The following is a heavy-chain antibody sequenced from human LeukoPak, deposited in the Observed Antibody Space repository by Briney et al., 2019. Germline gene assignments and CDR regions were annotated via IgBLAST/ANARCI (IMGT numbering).Heavy chain of an antibody. CDR2: ISYDGSNK. CDR1: GFTFSSYA. CDR3: ARVTTEGSSRLINYFDY. V-gene: IGHV3-30-3*01. Sequence: PGGSLRLSCAASGFTFSSYAMHWVRQAPGKGLKWVAVISYDGSNKYYADSVKGRFTISRDNSKNTLYLQMNSLRAEDTAVYYCARVTTEGSSRLINYFDYWGQGPLVTVSS. J-gene: IGHJ4*02. D-gene: IGHD1-26*01.